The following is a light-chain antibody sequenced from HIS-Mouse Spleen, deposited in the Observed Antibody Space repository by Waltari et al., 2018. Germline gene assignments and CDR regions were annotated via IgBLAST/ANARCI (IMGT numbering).Light chain of an antibody. CDR3: SSYTSSSTEV. Sequence: QSAPTQPASVSGSPGQSIPIPRPGTSIDVGDYTYVSWYQQHPGKPPKLMIDDGSHRPSGVSNCFSGSKSGNTASLTISGLQAEDEADYYCSSYTSSSTEVFGGGTKLTVL. V-gene: IGLV2-14*03. CDR2: DGS. J-gene: IGLJ2*01. CDR1: SIDVGDYTY.